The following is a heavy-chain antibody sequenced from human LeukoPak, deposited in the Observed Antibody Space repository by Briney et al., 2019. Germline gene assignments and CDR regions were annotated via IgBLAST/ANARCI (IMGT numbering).Heavy chain of an antibody. D-gene: IGHD2-8*01. CDR3: ARTNGVSKFDY. CDR1: GFTFSDYY. V-gene: IGHV3-11*04. Sequence: PGGSLRLSCAASGFTFSDYYMSWIRQAPGKGLEWVSYISTSGNTISYADSVKGRFTISRDNAKNSLYLQMNSLRAEDTAVYYCARTNGVSKFDYWGQGTLVTVSS. CDR2: ISTSGNTI. J-gene: IGHJ4*02.